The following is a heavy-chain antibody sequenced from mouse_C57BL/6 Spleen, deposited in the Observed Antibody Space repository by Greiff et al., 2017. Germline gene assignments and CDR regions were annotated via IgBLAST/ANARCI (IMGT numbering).Heavy chain of an antibody. CDR3: ARYDYDKAMDY. D-gene: IGHD2-4*01. CDR1: GYSITSGYY. J-gene: IGHJ4*01. V-gene: IGHV3-6*01. CDR2: ISYDGSN. Sequence: EVQLVESGPGLVKPSQSLSLTCSVTGYSITSGYYWNWIRQFPGNKLEWMGYISYDGSNNYNPSLKNRISITRDTSKNQFFLKLNSVTTEDTATYYCARYDYDKAMDYWGQGTSVTVSS.